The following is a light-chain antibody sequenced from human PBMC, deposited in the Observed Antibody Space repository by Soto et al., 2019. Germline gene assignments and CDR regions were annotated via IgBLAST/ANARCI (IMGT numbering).Light chain of an antibody. V-gene: IGLV2-8*01. CDR2: EVN. Sequence: QSALTQPPSASGSPGQSVTISCTGTSSDVGGYNYVSWYQQHPGKAPKLMIYEVNKRPSGVPDRFSGSKSGNTASLTVSGLQAEDESDYYCSSYARSNNFVFGTGTKVTVL. CDR3: SSYARSNNFV. J-gene: IGLJ1*01. CDR1: SSDVGGYNY.